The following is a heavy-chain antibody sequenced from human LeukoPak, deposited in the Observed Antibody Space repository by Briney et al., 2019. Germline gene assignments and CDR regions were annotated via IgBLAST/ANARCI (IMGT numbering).Heavy chain of an antibody. D-gene: IGHD2-21*02. V-gene: IGHV1-8*03. CDR3: ARTTSMTASGYDY. J-gene: IGHJ4*02. Sequence: ASVKVSCKAAGYTFTNYHINWVRQASGQGLEWMTWINPDTGDKGYARKFQDRVTITTDTSISTAYMELSSLSSEDTAVYFCARTTSMTASGYDYWGQGTLVTVSS. CDR1: GYTFTNYH. CDR2: INPDTGDK.